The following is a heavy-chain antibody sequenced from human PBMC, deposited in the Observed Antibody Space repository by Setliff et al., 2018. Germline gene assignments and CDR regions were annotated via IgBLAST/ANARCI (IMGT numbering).Heavy chain of an antibody. Sequence: PSETLSLTCAVSGGSISDNNWWSWVRQPPGKGLEWIGSLKYSGSTYYNPSLKSRVTISVDTSKNQFSLKLSSVTAADTAVYYCAREEVWRSSWEKNYYYYGMDVWGQGTTVTVSS. V-gene: IGHV4-4*02. CDR1: GGSISDNNW. CDR3: AREEVWRSSWEKNYYYYGMDV. D-gene: IGHD6-13*01. J-gene: IGHJ6*02. CDR2: LKYSGST.